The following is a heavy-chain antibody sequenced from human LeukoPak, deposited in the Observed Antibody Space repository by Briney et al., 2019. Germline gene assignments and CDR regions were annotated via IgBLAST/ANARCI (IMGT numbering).Heavy chain of an antibody. V-gene: IGHV4-31*03. CDR2: IFDGGNV. CDR1: GNSINSGGNY. CDR3: ATGRSKTVDF. J-gene: IGHJ4*02. Sequence: PSETLSLTCSVSGNSINSGGNYRHWIRQAPGKGLEWIGYIFDGGNVDYNPSLSGRVIMSQDASKNQFSLNMTSVTAAVTALYYCATGRSKTVDFWGQGTLVTVSS. D-gene: IGHD1-26*01.